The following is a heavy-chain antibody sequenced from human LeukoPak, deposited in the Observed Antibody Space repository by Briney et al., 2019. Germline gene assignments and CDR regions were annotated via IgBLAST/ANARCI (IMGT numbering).Heavy chain of an antibody. J-gene: IGHJ4*02. V-gene: IGHV3-23*01. CDR3: AKERSFGTWLGDY. CDR2: ISASDTGT. Sequence: PGGSLRLSCAASGFTFSSYAMTWVRQAPGKGLEWVSAISASDTGTYYADSVKGRFTISRDNSKNTLYLQMHSLRAEDTAIYYCAKERSFGTWLGDYWGQGTLVTVSS. D-gene: IGHD2/OR15-2a*01. CDR1: GFTFSSYA.